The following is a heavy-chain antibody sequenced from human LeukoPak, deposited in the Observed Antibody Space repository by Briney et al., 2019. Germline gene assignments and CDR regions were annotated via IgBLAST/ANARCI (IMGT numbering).Heavy chain of an antibody. CDR2: INPGGSWT. V-gene: IGHV1-46*01. CDR3: ARANMVRGVGSFFDRNWFDP. Sequence: GASVKVSCKASGYTFTRRYMHWVRQAPGQGLEWMGVINPGGSWTSYAQKFQGRVTMTRDTSISTAYMELSRLRSDDTAVYYCARANMVRGVGSFFDRNWFDPWGQGTLVTVSS. J-gene: IGHJ5*02. CDR1: GYTFTRRY. D-gene: IGHD3-10*01.